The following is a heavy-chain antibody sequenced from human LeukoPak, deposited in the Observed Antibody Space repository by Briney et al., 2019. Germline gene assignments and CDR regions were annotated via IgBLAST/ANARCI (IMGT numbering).Heavy chain of an antibody. J-gene: IGHJ4*02. Sequence: SETLSLTCTVSGGSISSYYWSWIRQPPGKGLEWIGYIYYSGSTYYNPSLKSRVTISVDTSKNQFSLKLSSVAAADTAVYYCARLENLVYAIIGYWGQGTLVTVSS. CDR3: ARLENLVYAIIGY. CDR2: IYYSGST. D-gene: IGHD2-8*01. CDR1: GGSISSYY. V-gene: IGHV4-59*04.